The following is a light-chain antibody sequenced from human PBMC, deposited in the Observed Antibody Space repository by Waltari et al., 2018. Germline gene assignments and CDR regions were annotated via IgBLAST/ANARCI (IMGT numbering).Light chain of an antibody. J-gene: IGKJ1*01. CDR3: QQNGRSYWT. Sequence: EVVLTQSPGTLSLSPGEKATLSCRASQSVSSASLVWYQQEPGQAPRLLIYGAANRATGIPDRFSGSGSGTDFTLTISRLEPEDFVVYYCQQNGRSYWTFGQGTKVEIK. CDR1: QSVSSAS. V-gene: IGKV3-20*01. CDR2: GAA.